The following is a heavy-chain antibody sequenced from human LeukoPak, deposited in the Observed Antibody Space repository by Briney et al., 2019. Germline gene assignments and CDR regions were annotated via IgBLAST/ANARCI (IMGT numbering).Heavy chain of an antibody. D-gene: IGHD2-2*01. Sequence: PSETLSLTCTVSGGSIGSGTYYWSCIRQPAGKGLEWIGRIYTSGSTNYNPSLKSRVTISVDTSNNQLSLKVNSVTAADTAMYYCVKSNSRYQPWTLDIWGRGTMVTVSS. J-gene: IGHJ3*02. CDR3: VKSNSRYQPWTLDI. CDR2: IYTSGST. V-gene: IGHV4-61*02. CDR1: GGSIGSGTYY.